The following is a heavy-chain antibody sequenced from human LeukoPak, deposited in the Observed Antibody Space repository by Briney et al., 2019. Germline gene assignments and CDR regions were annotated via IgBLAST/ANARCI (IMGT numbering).Heavy chain of an antibody. J-gene: IGHJ3*02. CDR3: ARDLTLYSGYDFFAFDI. CDR2: INPNSGGT. D-gene: IGHD5-12*01. V-gene: IGHV1-2*02. CDR1: VYTFTGYY. Sequence: ASVKVSCKASVYTFTGYYMHWVRQAPGQGLEWMGWINPNSGGTNYAQKFQGRVTMTRDTSISKAYMELSMLRSDDTAAYYCARDLTLYSGYDFFAFDIWGQGTMVTVSS.